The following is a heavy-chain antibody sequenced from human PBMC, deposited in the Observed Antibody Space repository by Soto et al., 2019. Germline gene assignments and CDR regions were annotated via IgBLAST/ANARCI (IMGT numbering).Heavy chain of an antibody. J-gene: IGHJ3*02. V-gene: IGHV1-24*01. CDR3: ATYYDSSGFLFAFDI. CDR2: FDPEDGET. D-gene: IGHD3-22*01. Sequence: GASVKVSCKVSGYTLTELSMHWVRQAPGKGLEWMGGFDPEDGETIYAQKFQGRVTMTEDTSTDTAYMELSSLRSEDTAVYYCATYYDSSGFLFAFDIWGQGTMVTVSS. CDR1: GYTLTELS.